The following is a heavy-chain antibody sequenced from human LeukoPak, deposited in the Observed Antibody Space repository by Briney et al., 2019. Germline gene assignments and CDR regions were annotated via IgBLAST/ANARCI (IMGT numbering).Heavy chain of an antibody. V-gene: IGHV3-23*01. CDR1: GYTFSSYG. D-gene: IGHD6-19*01. Sequence: GASVKVSCKASGYTFSSYGMSWVRQAPGKGLEWVSAISGSGGSTYYADSVKGRFTISRDNSKNTLYLQMNSLRAEDTAVYYCAKAAGLVDDYWGQGTLVTVSS. CDR2: ISGSGGST. J-gene: IGHJ4*02. CDR3: AKAAGLVDDY.